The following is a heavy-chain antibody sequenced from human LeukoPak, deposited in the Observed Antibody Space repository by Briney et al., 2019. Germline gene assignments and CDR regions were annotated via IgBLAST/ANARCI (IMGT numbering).Heavy chain of an antibody. V-gene: IGHV4-61*02. CDR3: ARLSTVTTSFDY. CDR2: IYTRGTT. Sequence: SETLSLTCTVSGGSISSGSYYWSWIRQPAGKGLEWIGRIYTRGTTNYNPSLKSRVTISVDTSKNQFSLKLSSVTAADTAVYYCARLSTVTTSFDYWGQGTLVTVSS. D-gene: IGHD4-11*01. CDR1: GGSISSGSYY. J-gene: IGHJ4*02.